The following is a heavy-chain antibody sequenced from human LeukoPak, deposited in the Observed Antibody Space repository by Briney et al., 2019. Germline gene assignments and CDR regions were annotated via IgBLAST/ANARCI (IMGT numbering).Heavy chain of an antibody. J-gene: IGHJ4*02. CDR1: GFTFDDYA. D-gene: IGHD6-19*01. Sequence: GRSLRLSCAASGFTFDDYAMHWVRQAPGKGLEWVSGISWNSGSIGYADSVKGRFTISRDNAKNSLYLQMNSLTAEDTAVYYCARDAVNWGQGTLVTVSS. CDR2: ISWNSGSI. CDR3: ARDAVN. V-gene: IGHV3-9*01.